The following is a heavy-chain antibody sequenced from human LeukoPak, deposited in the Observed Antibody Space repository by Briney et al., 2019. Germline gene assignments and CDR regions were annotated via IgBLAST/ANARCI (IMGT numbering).Heavy chain of an antibody. Sequence: ASVKVSCKASGYTFTGYDINWVRQATGQGLEWMGWMNPNSGNTGYAQKFQGRVTITRNTSISTAYMELSSLRSEDTAVYYCARSGSSTRDYYYYMDVWGKGTTVTVSS. J-gene: IGHJ6*03. CDR1: GYTFTGYD. CDR3: ARSGSSTRDYYYYMDV. CDR2: MNPNSGNT. V-gene: IGHV1-8*03. D-gene: IGHD1-26*01.